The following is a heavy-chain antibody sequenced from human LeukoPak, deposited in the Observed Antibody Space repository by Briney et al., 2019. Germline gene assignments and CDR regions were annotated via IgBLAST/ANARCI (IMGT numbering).Heavy chain of an antibody. J-gene: IGHJ6*02. CDR2: FDPEDGET. V-gene: IGHV1-24*01. Sequence: ASVKVSCKVSGYTLTELSMHWVRQAPGKGPEWMGGFDPEDGETIYAQKFQGRVTMTEDTSTDTAYMELSSLRSKDTAVYYCATVTRGYSYGSNYYYYGMDVWGQGTTVTVSS. CDR3: ATVTRGYSYGSNYYYYGMDV. D-gene: IGHD5-18*01. CDR1: GYTLTELS.